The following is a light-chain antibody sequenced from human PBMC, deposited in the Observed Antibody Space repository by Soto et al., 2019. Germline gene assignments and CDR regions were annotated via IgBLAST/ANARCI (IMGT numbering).Light chain of an antibody. V-gene: IGLV2-14*01. CDR2: DVS. CDR3: TSYASTFYV. Sequence: QSVLTQPASVSGSPGQSITISCTGTSSDVGGYNYVSWYQQHPGKTPKLMIYDVSKRPSGVSNRFSGSKSGNTASLTISGLQAEDEADYYCTSYASTFYVFGTGTKLTVL. J-gene: IGLJ1*01. CDR1: SSDVGGYNY.